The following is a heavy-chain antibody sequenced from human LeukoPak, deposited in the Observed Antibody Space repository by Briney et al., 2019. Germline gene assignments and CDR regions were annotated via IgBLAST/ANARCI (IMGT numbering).Heavy chain of an antibody. Sequence: AASVKVSCKASGYSFTGYYMHWVRQAPGQGLEWMGGIIPIFGTANYAQKFQGRVTITADESTSTAYMELSSLRSEDTAVYYCARSSRSDIVATPTPYYFDYWGQGTLVTVSS. J-gene: IGHJ4*02. CDR3: ARSSRSDIVATPTPYYFDY. CDR2: IIPIFGTA. CDR1: GYSFTGYY. V-gene: IGHV1-69*13. D-gene: IGHD5-12*01.